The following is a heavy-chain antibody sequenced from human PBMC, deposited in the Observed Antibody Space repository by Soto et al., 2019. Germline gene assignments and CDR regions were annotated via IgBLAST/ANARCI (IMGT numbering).Heavy chain of an antibody. CDR2: ISHDGSNK. V-gene: IGHV3-30*18. Sequence: QVQLVESGGGVIQPGRSLKLSCGASGFTFSTYGMHWVRQAPGKGLEWVAVISHDGSNKYYADSVKGRFTISRDNSKNTLYLQMNSLKPEDTAVYYCANGYRSGGYYFDYWGQGTLVTVSS. D-gene: IGHD6-19*01. J-gene: IGHJ4*02. CDR3: ANGYRSGGYYFDY. CDR1: GFTFSTYG.